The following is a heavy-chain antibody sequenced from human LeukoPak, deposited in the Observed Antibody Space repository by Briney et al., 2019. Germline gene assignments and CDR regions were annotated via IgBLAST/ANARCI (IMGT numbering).Heavy chain of an antibody. CDR3: ARGGSSSSSSSSYYYYYYMDV. Sequence: SETLSLTCSVSDGSINSDTYYWSWIRQPAGKGLEWIGRIYTSGSTNYNPSLKSRVTISVDTSKNQFSLKLSSVTAADTAVYYCARGGSSSSSSSSYYYYYYMDVWGKGTTVTVSS. CDR1: DGSINSDTYY. D-gene: IGHD6-6*01. CDR2: IYTSGST. V-gene: IGHV4-61*02. J-gene: IGHJ6*03.